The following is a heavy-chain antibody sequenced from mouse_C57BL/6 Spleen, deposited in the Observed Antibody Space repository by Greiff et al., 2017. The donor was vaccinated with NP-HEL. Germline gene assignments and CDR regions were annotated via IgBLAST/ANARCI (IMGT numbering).Heavy chain of an antibody. CDR2: INPSSGYT. CDR1: GYTFTSYW. D-gene: IGHD2-2*01. V-gene: IGHV1-7*01. CDR3: ASLSMVTSWYFDV. Sequence: QVQLQQSGAELAKPGASVKLSCKASGYTFTSYWMHWVKQRPGQGLEWIGYINPSSGYTKYNQKFKDKATLTADKSSSTAYMQLSSLTYEDSAVYYCASLSMVTSWYFDVWGTGTTVTVSS. J-gene: IGHJ1*03.